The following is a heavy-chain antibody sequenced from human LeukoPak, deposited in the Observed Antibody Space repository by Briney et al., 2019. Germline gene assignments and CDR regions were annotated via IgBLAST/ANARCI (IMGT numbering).Heavy chain of an antibody. J-gene: IGHJ4*02. V-gene: IGHV1-2*02. Sequence: ASVKGSCKASGYTFTGYYIHWVRQAPGQGLEWMGWVNPNSGGTNYAQKFQGRVTMTGDTSISTAYMELSRLRSDDTAVYYCARSPLTVTAFDFWGQGTLVTVSS. CDR2: VNPNSGGT. D-gene: IGHD2-21*02. CDR3: ARSPLTVTAFDF. CDR1: GYTFTGYY.